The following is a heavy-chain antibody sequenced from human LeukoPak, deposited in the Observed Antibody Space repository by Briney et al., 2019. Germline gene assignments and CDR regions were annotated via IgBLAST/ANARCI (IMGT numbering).Heavy chain of an antibody. Sequence: SETLSLTRTVSGGSISSYYWSWIRQPPGKGLEWIGYIYYSGSTNYNPSLKSRVTISVDTSKNQFSLKLSSVTAADTAVYYCAREIAYCGGDCYSPHPHYYGMDVWGQGTTVTVSS. CDR2: IYYSGST. J-gene: IGHJ6*02. CDR1: GGSISSYY. D-gene: IGHD2-21*02. CDR3: AREIAYCGGDCYSPHPHYYGMDV. V-gene: IGHV4-59*01.